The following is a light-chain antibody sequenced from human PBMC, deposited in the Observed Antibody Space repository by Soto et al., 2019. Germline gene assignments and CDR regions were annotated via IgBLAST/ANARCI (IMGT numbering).Light chain of an antibody. CDR3: SSYSSSYTWV. V-gene: IGLV2-14*01. Sequence: QSALTQPASVSGSPGQSITISCTGTSSDIGSQNFVSWHQQRPGKSPKFIIYGDTNRPSGVSNRFSGSKSGNTASLTISGLQADDEADYYCSSYSSSYTWVFGGGTKVTVL. CDR1: SSDIGSQNF. J-gene: IGLJ3*02. CDR2: GDT.